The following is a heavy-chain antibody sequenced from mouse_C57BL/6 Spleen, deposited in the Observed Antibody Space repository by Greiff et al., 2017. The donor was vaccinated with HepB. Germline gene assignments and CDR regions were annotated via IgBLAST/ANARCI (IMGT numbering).Heavy chain of an antibody. J-gene: IGHJ4*01. CDR1: GFTFSSYG. CDR2: ISSGGSYT. CDR3: ARHEDEAMDY. Sequence: EVKLVESGGDLVKPGGSLKLSCAASGFTFSSYGMSWVRQTPDKRLEWVATISSGGSYTYYPDSVKGRFTISRDNAKNTLYLQMSSRKSEDTAMYYCARHEDEAMDYWGQGTSVTVSS. V-gene: IGHV5-6*02.